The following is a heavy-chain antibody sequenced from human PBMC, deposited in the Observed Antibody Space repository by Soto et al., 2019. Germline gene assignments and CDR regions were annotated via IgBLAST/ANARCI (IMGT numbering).Heavy chain of an antibody. CDR2: ITSNGGST. CDR1: GFTFSNYA. J-gene: IGHJ4*02. D-gene: IGHD3-22*01. CDR3: VKPPGYYYDSNVYSSV. Sequence: GGSLRLSCSASGFTFSNYAIHWVRQAPGEGLEYVSAITSNGGSTYYADSVKGRFTISRDNSKNTLYLQMSSLRVEDTAIYYCVKPPGYYYDSNVYSSVWGQGILVTVSS. V-gene: IGHV3-64D*06.